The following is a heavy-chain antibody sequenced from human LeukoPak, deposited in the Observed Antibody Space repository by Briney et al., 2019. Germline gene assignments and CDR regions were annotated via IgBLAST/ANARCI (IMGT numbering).Heavy chain of an antibody. V-gene: IGHV3-23*01. Sequence: GGSLRLSCAASGFTFSSFAMSRVRQAPEKGLEWVSAISGSGGRTYYADSVKGRFTISRDNSKNTLYLQMNSLRAEDTAVYYCAKDRTTVTTPEYWGQGTQVTVSS. J-gene: IGHJ4*02. CDR2: ISGSGGRT. CDR3: AKDRTTVTTPEY. D-gene: IGHD4-17*01. CDR1: GFTFSSFA.